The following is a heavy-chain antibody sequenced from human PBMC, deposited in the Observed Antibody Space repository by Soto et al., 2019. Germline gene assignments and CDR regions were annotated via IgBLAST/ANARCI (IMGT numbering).Heavy chain of an antibody. D-gene: IGHD5-18*01. CDR3: SRAREMEYSRAIFFDI. Sequence: SVKVSCKASGGTFSSYAISWVRQAPGQGLEWMGWVIPIFGTANYAQKFQGRVTITADESTSTADIELSSLRSEDTAADYCSRAREMEYSRAIFFDIWGRGAMVAFSS. V-gene: IGHV1-69*13. CDR1: GGTFSSYA. J-gene: IGHJ4*02. CDR2: VIPIFGTA.